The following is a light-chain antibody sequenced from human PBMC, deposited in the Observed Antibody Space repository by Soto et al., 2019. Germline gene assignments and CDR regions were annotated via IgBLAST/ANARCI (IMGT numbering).Light chain of an antibody. Sequence: EIVLTQSPGTLSLSPGERATLSCRASQSASSYLAWYQQKPGQAPRLLIYDASNRATGIPARFSGSGSGTDFTLTISSLEPEDFAVYYCQQRSNWPITFGQGTKVDIK. CDR3: QQRSNWPIT. CDR1: QSASSY. J-gene: IGKJ1*01. V-gene: IGKV3-11*01. CDR2: DAS.